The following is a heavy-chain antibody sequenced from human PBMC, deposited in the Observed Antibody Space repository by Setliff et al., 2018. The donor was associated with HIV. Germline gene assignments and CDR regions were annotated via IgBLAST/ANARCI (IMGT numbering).Heavy chain of an antibody. D-gene: IGHD1-1*01. CDR1: GFSFDDYA. J-gene: IGHJ5*02. CDR3: AKEGRVTTAFDL. Sequence: GGSLRLSCAASGFSFDDYAMHWVRQAPGQGLEWVSCISWNIFNIAYADSVKGRFTISRDNAKNSLYLQMNSLRDEDTALYYCAKEGRVTTAFDLWGQGTLVTVSS. V-gene: IGHV3-9*01. CDR2: ISWNIFNI.